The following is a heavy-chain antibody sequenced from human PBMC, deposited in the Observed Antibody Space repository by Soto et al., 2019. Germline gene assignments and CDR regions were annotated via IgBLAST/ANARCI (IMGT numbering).Heavy chain of an antibody. J-gene: IGHJ4*02. CDR1: GGSVSSSSYY. Sequence: SETLSLTCTVSGGSVSSSSYYWGWVRQPPGKGLEWIGSVYYSGSTYYNPSLESRVTISVDKSKNQFSLKLMSLSAADTAVYYCGRLGGLATFSYYLNYCGQGALVTVSS. V-gene: IGHV4-39*01. D-gene: IGHD3-16*01. CDR3: GRLGGLATFSYYLNY. CDR2: VYYSGST.